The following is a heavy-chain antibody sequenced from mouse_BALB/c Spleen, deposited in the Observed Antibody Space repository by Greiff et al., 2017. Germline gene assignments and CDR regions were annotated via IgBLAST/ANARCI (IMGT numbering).Heavy chain of an antibody. CDR1: GYTFTSYY. J-gene: IGHJ1*01. D-gene: IGHD1-1*01. CDR3: ARGYGSSYWYFDV. CDR2: IYPGNVNT. Sequence: QVQLQQSGPELVKPGASVRISCKASGYTFTSYYIHWVKQRPGQGLEWIGWIYPGNVNTKYNEKFKGKATLTADKSSSTAYMQLSSLTSEDSAVYFCARGYGSSYWYFDVWGAGTTVTVSS. V-gene: IGHV1S56*01.